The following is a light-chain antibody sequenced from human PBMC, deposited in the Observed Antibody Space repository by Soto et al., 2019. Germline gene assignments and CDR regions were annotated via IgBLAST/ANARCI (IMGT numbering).Light chain of an antibody. J-gene: IGKJ4*01. V-gene: IGKV1-39*01. Sequence: DIQMTQSPSSLSASVGDRVTITCRASRSISSYLNWYQQKPGKAPELLIYGASSLPSGVPSRFSGSGSGTDFTLTISSLQPEDFATYYCQHIYSIPSFGGGTKVEIK. CDR2: GAS. CDR1: RSISSY. CDR3: QHIYSIPS.